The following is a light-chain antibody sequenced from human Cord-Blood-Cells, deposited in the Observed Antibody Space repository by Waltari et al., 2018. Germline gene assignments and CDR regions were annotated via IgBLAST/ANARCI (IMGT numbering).Light chain of an antibody. J-gene: IGLJ3*02. CDR3: SSYTSSSAWV. CDR2: DVS. Sequence: QSALTQPASVSGSPGQSITISCTGTSSDVGGYNYVSWYQHNPGKAPKLMIYDVSNRPSGVSTRSSGSKSGKTASLTISGLQAEDEADYYCSSYTSSSAWVFGGGTKLTVL. V-gene: IGLV2-14*03. CDR1: SSDVGGYNY.